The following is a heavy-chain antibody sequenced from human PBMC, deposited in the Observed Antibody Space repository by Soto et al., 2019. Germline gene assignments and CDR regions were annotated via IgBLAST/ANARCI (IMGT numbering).Heavy chain of an antibody. D-gene: IGHD1-26*01. CDR3: ARQLPVGATSWFDP. CDR1: GGSINSDDSF. Sequence: SETLSLTCSVSGGSINSDDSFWGWVRQSPGKGLEWIGSLYYGGSTFYNPSLKSRVTISLDTSKNQFSRRLTSVTAADTAIYYCARQLPVGATSWFDPWGQGTLVTAPQ. CDR2: LYYGGST. V-gene: IGHV4-39*01. J-gene: IGHJ5*02.